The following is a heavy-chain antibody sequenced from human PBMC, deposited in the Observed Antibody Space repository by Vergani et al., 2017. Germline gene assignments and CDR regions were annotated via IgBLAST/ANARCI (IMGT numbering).Heavy chain of an antibody. J-gene: IGHJ4*02. CDR1: GFTVSSNY. Sequence: EVQLVESGGGLVQPGGSLRLSCAASGFTVSSNYMSWVRQAPGKGLEWVSVIYSGGSTYYADSVKGRFTISRHNSKNTLYLQMNSLRAEDTAGYYCARGDGYCSGGGCWGPSLDWGQGTLVAVSS. D-gene: IGHD2-15*01. V-gene: IGHV3-53*04. CDR3: ARGDGYCSGGGCWGPSLD. CDR2: IYSGGST.